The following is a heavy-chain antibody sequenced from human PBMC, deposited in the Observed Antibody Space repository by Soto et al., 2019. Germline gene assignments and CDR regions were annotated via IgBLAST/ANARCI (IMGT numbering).Heavy chain of an antibody. CDR2: IKQNGNDK. J-gene: IGHJ4*02. D-gene: IGHD6-6*01. V-gene: IGHV3-7*01. CDR1: GFTFSDRY. Sequence: PGGSLRLSCAASGFTFSDRYMHWVRQAPEKGLEWVATIKQNGNDKYYVDSVKGRFTISRDNAKNSLFLHVSSLGVEDTAVYYCVRGAGLVFDYWGQGIGVTVSS. CDR3: VRGAGLVFDY.